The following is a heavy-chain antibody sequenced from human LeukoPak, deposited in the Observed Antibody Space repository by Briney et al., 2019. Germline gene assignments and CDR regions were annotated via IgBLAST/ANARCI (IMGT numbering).Heavy chain of an antibody. CDR1: GFTFFSYT. V-gene: IGHV3-21*01. CDR2: ISSSSSYI. Sequence: GGSLRLSCAASGFTFFSYTMNWVRQAPGKGLEWVSSISSSSSYIYYADSVKGRFTISRDNAKNSLYLQMNSLRAEDTAVYYCARDTVTRLSRFDYWGQGTLVTVSS. J-gene: IGHJ4*02. D-gene: IGHD4-17*01. CDR3: ARDTVTRLSRFDY.